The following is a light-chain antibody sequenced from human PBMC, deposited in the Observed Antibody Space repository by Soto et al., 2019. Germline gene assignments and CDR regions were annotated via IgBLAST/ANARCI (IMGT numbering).Light chain of an antibody. J-gene: IGKJ1*01. CDR3: QQYNSYLWT. CDR2: DAS. CDR1: QSISGW. Sequence: DIQMTQSPSALSASVGDRVTITCRASQSISGWLAWFQQKPGKAPKLLIYDASSLESGVPSRFSGSGSGTEYTLTISSLQPDDFATYYCQQYNSYLWTFGQGTKVDIK. V-gene: IGKV1-5*01.